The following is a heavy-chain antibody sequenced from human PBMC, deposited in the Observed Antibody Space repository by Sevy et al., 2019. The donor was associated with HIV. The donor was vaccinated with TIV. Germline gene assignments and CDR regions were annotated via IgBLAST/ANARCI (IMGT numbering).Heavy chain of an antibody. V-gene: IGHV3-7*01. CDR1: GFTFGSYW. CDR2: IKQAGSEK. D-gene: IGHD1-7*01. Sequence: GGSLRLSCEASGFTFGSYWMNWVRQAPGKGLEWVANIKQAGSEKNYVDSVKGRFTISRDNAKNSLYLQMNSLRAEDTAVYFCARDDGNYYFHYWGQGTLVTVSS. J-gene: IGHJ4*02. CDR3: ARDDGNYYFHY.